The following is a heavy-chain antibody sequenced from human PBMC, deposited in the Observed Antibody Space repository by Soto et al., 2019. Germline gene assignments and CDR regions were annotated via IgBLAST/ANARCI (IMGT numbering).Heavy chain of an antibody. J-gene: IGHJ4*02. D-gene: IGHD3-10*01. CDR3: ATLWFGAADS. Sequence: QLQLQESGPGLVKPSETLSLTCTVSGGSISRSSYYWGWIRQPPGKGLEWIGSIYYSGSTHYNPSPQRPATLSRDTSKNHCSLKLSPATAADTAVSYCATLWFGAADSWGQGTLVTVSS. V-gene: IGHV4-39*02. CDR1: GGSISRSSYY. CDR2: IYYSGST.